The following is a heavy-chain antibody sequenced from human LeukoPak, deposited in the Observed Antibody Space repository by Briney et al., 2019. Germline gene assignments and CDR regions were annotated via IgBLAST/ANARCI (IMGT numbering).Heavy chain of an antibody. Sequence: SETLSLTCAVYGGSFSGYYWSWIRQPPGKGVEWIGEINHSGSTNYNPSLKSRVTISVDTSKNQFSLKLSSVTAADTAVYYCASANGIWFDPWGQGTLVTVSS. D-gene: IGHD1-26*01. CDR3: ASANGIWFDP. J-gene: IGHJ5*02. V-gene: IGHV4-34*01. CDR2: INHSGST. CDR1: GGSFSGYY.